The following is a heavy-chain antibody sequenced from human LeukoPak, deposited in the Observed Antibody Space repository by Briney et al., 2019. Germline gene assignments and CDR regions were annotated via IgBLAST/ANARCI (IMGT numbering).Heavy chain of an antibody. CDR3: AKCCPMDV. CDR2: ISSDGGNK. D-gene: IGHD4/OR15-4a*01. J-gene: IGHJ6*02. Sequence: GGSQRLSCAASGFTFSSYDIHWVRQAPGKGLEWVALISSDGGNKYLADSVKGRFTISTDNSKNTLYLQMNSLRPEDTAVYYCAKCCPMDVWGQGTTVTVSS. V-gene: IGHV3-30*18. CDR1: GFTFSSYD.